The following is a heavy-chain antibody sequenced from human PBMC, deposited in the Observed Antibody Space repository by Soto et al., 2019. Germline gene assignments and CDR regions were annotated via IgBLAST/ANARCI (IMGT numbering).Heavy chain of an antibody. CDR2: ISWNGGSI. J-gene: IGHJ3*02. V-gene: IGHV3-9*01. CDR3: AKDTRNGAAAGLNDAFDI. D-gene: IGHD6-13*01. CDR1: GFTFDDYA. Sequence: PGGSLRLSCAASGFTFDDYAMHWVRQAPGKGLEWVSGISWNGGSIGYADSVKGRFTISRDNAKNSLYLQMNSLRAEDTALYYCAKDTRNGAAAGLNDAFDIWGQGTMVTVSS.